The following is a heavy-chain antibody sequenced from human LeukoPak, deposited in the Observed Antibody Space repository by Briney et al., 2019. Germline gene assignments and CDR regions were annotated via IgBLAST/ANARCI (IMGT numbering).Heavy chain of an antibody. J-gene: IGHJ3*02. CDR2: INHSGST. CDR1: GGSFSGYY. D-gene: IGHD2-2*01. V-gene: IGHV4-34*01. CDR3: ARGIVVVPAARGYAFDI. Sequence: SETQSLTCAVYGGSFSGYYWGWIRQPPGNGLEWIGEINHSGSTNYNPSLKSRVTISVDTSKNQFSLKLSSVTAADTAVYYCARGIVVVPAARGYAFDIWGQGTMVTVSS.